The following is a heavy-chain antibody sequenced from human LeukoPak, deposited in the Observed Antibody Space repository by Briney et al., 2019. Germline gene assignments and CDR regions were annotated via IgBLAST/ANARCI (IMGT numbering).Heavy chain of an antibody. CDR2: IYYSGST. D-gene: IGHD3-22*01. J-gene: IGHJ4*02. CDR3: ASLQYYYDSSGYGY. V-gene: IGHV4-39*07. Sequence: SETLSLTCTVSGGSISSSSYYWGWIRQPPGKGLEWIGSIYYSGSTYYNPSLKSRVTISVDTSKNQFSLKLSSVTAADTAVYYCASLQYYYDSSGYGYWGQGTLVTVSS. CDR1: GGSISSSSYY.